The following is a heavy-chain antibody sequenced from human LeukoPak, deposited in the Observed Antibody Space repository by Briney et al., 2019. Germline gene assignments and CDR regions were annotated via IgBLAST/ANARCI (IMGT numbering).Heavy chain of an antibody. V-gene: IGHV3-74*01. J-gene: IGHJ4*02. CDR1: EFTFSNHW. CDR2: INSDGSST. CDR3: ARDGSLPDY. Sequence: GGSLRLSCAASEFTFSNHWMHWVRQAPGEGLVWVSHINSDGSSTSYADYVKGRFTISRDNARNTLYLQMNSLRVEDTAVYYCARDGSLPDYWGQGTLVTVSS.